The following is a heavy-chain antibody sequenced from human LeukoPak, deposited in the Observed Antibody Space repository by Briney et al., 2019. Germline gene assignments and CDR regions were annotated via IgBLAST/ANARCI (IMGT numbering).Heavy chain of an antibody. J-gene: IGHJ4*02. D-gene: IGHD1-26*01. CDR2: IIPIFGTA. Sequence: SVKVSCKASGGTFSSYAISWVRQAPGRGLEWMGGIIPIFGTANYAQKFQGRVTITADESTSTAYMELSSLRSEDTAVYYCARDSSGSYLIREYYFDYWGQGTLVTVSS. CDR3: ARDSSGSYLIREYYFDY. CDR1: GGTFSSYA. V-gene: IGHV1-69*13.